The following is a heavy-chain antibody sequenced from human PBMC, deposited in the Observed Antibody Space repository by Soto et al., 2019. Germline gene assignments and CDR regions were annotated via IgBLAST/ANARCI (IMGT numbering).Heavy chain of an antibody. CDR2: IIPIFGTA. D-gene: IGHD2-2*01. CDR3: ARVYCSSTSCYLGGTNWFDP. CDR1: GGTFGSYA. V-gene: IGHV1-69*13. J-gene: IGHJ5*02. Sequence: SVKVSCKASGGTFGSYAISWVRQAPGQGLEWMGGIIPIFGTANYAQKFQGRVTITADESTSTAYMELSSLRSEDTAVYYCARVYCSSTSCYLGGTNWFDPWGQGTLVTVSS.